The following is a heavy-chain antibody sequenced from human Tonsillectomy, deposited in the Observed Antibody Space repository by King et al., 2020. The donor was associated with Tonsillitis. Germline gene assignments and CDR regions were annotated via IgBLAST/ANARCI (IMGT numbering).Heavy chain of an antibody. CDR3: ARFPREWLGGAFDI. CDR2: INHSGST. V-gene: IGHV4-34*01. Sequence: QVQLQQWGAGLLKPSETLSLTCAVYGGSFSGYYWSWIRQPPGKGLEWIGEINHSGSTNYNPSLKSRVTISVDTSKNQFSLKLSSATAADTAVYYCARFPREWLGGAFDIWGQGTMVAVSS. CDR1: GGSFSGYY. D-gene: IGHD6-19*01. J-gene: IGHJ3*02.